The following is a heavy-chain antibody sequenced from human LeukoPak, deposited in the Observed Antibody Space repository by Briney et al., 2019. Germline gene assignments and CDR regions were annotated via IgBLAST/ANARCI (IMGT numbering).Heavy chain of an antibody. CDR2: IYYTGST. CDR1: GGSVSSGSYY. CDR3: ARGREWEPKVFDY. D-gene: IGHD1-26*01. J-gene: IGHJ4*02. Sequence: SETLSLTCAVSGGSVSSGSYYWTWIRQPPGKGLEWIGCIYYTGSTNYNPSLKSRVTISADTSKNQFSLKLSSVTAADTAVYYCARGREWEPKVFDYWGQGTLVTVSS. V-gene: IGHV4-61*01.